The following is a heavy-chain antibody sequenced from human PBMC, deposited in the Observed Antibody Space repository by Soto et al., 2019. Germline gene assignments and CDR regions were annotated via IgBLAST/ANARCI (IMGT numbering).Heavy chain of an antibody. V-gene: IGHV3-30-3*01. CDR1: GFTFTSYA. D-gene: IGHD6-13*01. CDR3: ARTAAAGTRYYGMDV. Sequence: QVQLVESGGGVVQPGGSLRLSCAASGFTFTSYAMHWVRQAPGMGLEWVAAVLYDGNDNYYADFVKGRFTISRDNSKNTLNLQMDSLRPEDTAVYSCARTAAAGTRYYGMDVWGQGTTVTVS. J-gene: IGHJ6*02. CDR2: VLYDGNDN.